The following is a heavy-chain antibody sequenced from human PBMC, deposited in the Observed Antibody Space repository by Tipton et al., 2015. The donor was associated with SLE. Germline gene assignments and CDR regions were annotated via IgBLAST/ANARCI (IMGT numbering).Heavy chain of an antibody. CDR2: IYYSGST. CDR1: GGSISSYY. CDR3: ARYRVCGGDCYYAFDI. Sequence: TLSLTCTVSGGSISSYYWSWIRQPPGKGLEWIGYIYYSGSTNYNPSLKSRVTISVDTSKNRFSLKLSSVTAADTAVYYCARYRVCGGDCYYAFDIWGQGTMVTVSS. J-gene: IGHJ3*02. D-gene: IGHD2-21*01. V-gene: IGHV4-59*08.